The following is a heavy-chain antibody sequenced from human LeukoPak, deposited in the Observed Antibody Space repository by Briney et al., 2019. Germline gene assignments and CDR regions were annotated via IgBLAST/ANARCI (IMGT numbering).Heavy chain of an antibody. CDR1: GFTFSSYG. J-gene: IGHJ4*02. V-gene: IGHV3-30*18. CDR3: AKDRRYYDSSGSNHFNY. Sequence: GGSLRLSCAASGFTFSSYGMHWVRQAPGKGLEWVAVISYDGSNKYYADSVKGRFTISRDNSKNTLYLQMNSLRAEDTAVYYCAKDRRYYDSSGSNHFNYWGQGTLVTVSS. D-gene: IGHD3-22*01. CDR2: ISYDGSNK.